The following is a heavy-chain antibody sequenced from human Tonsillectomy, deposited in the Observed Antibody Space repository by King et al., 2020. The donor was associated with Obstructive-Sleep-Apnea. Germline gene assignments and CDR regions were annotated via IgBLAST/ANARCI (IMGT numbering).Heavy chain of an antibody. Sequence: QLQESGPGLVKPSETLSLTCTVSGGSISNYYWSWIRQPPGKGLEWIGYMYYSGNTNFNPSLKSRVTISADTSKTQFSMKLSSVTAADTAVYYCARHRGVEDYGGSGDSFDYWGQGTLVTVSS. V-gene: IGHV4-59*08. CDR1: GGSISNYY. J-gene: IGHJ4*02. CDR3: ARHRGVEDYGGSGDSFDY. CDR2: MYYSGNT. D-gene: IGHD4/OR15-4a*01.